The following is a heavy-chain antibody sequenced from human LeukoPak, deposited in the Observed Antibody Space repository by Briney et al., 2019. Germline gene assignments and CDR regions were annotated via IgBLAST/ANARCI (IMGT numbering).Heavy chain of an antibody. V-gene: IGHV3-21*01. CDR2: ISGSRSYI. CDR1: GFTFSTYN. CDR3: ARFGMGGAILDY. D-gene: IGHD1-26*01. Sequence: GGSLRLSCTASGFTFSTYNMNWVRHAPGKGLEWVSSISGSRSYIYYADSVKGRFTSSRDNAKNSLYLQMNSLRAEDTAAFYCARFGMGGAILDYWGQGTLVTVSS. J-gene: IGHJ4*02.